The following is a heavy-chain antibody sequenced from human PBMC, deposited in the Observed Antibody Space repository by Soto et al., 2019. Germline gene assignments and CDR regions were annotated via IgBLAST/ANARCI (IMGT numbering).Heavy chain of an antibody. J-gene: IGHJ6*02. D-gene: IGHD1-7*01. V-gene: IGHV3-23*01. CDR3: AKDHIPELRSEVYYYYGMDV. Sequence: GGSLRLSCAASGFTFSSYAMSWVRQAPGKGLEWVSAISGSGGSTYYADSVKGRFTISRDNSKNTLYLQMNSLRAEDTAVYYCAKDHIPELRSEVYYYYGMDVWGPGTTVTVSS. CDR2: ISGSGGST. CDR1: GFTFSSYA.